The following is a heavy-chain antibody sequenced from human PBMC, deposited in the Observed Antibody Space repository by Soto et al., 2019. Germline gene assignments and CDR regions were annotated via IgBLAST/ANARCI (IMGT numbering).Heavy chain of an antibody. CDR2: ISYDGSNK. J-gene: IGHJ4*02. CDR1: GFTFSSYG. V-gene: IGHV3-30*18. D-gene: IGHD5-18*01. CDR3: AKDIVRYTDGACDY. Sequence: QVQLVESGGAVVQPGKSLRLSCAASGFTFSSYGMYWVRQAPGKGLEWVAAISYDGSNKYHADSVEGRFTISRDNSKNTLYLQTNSLRAEDTAVYYCAKDIVRYTDGACDYWGQGALVTVSS.